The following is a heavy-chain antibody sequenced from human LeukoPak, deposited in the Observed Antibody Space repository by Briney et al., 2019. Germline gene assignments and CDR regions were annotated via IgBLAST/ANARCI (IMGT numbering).Heavy chain of an antibody. V-gene: IGHV4-59*01. Sequence: SETLSLTCTVSGGPISSYYWSWIRQPPGKGLEWIGYIYYSGSTNYNPSLKSRVTISVDTSKNQFSLKLSSVTAADTAVYYCASEHPNWGSIDYRGQGTLVTVSS. CDR2: IYYSGST. J-gene: IGHJ4*02. CDR3: ASEHPNWGSIDY. CDR1: GGPISSYY. D-gene: IGHD7-27*01.